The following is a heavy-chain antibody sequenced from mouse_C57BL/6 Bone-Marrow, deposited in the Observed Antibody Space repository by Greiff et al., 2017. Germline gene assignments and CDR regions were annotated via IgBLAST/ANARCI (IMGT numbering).Heavy chain of an antibody. Sequence: QVQLQQPGAELVKPGASVKLSCKASGYTFTNYWMHLVKQRPGQGLEWIGMMHPNGGSPDYNEKFKSEATLSVDKSSRTAYMELSSLTSEDSAVYYCARSYDYDDYTRDYWGQGTSVTVSS. CDR2: MHPNGGSP. V-gene: IGHV1-64*01. CDR3: ARSYDYDDYTRDY. CDR1: GYTFTNYW. J-gene: IGHJ4*01. D-gene: IGHD2-4*01.